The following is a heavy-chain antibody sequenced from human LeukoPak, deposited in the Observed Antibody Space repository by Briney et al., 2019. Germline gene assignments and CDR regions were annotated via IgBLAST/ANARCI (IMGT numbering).Heavy chain of an antibody. Sequence: GGSLRLSCAASGFTFRSYSMNWVRQAPGMGLEWVSSISTSSSHIYYADSVEGRFTISRDNAKNSPYLQMNSLRAEDTAVYYCVRSYYGMDVWGQGTTVSVSS. J-gene: IGHJ6*02. CDR1: GFTFRSYS. CDR2: ISTSSSHI. CDR3: VRSYYGMDV. V-gene: IGHV3-21*01.